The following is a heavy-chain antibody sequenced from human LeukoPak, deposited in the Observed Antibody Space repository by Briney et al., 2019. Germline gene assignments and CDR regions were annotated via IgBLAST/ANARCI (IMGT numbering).Heavy chain of an antibody. V-gene: IGHV4-31*02. CDR2: IHYSGST. Sequence: SETLSLTCTLSGDSINRDGYHWTWIRQHPGKGLEWIGYIHYSGSTSYNPSLQSRVSISLDSSQTQFSLNLHSVTAADTAVYYCARDFTKAASPDAFDFWGQGTLVIVSS. D-gene: IGHD2-15*01. J-gene: IGHJ3*01. CDR3: ARDFTKAASPDAFDF. CDR1: GDSINRDGYH.